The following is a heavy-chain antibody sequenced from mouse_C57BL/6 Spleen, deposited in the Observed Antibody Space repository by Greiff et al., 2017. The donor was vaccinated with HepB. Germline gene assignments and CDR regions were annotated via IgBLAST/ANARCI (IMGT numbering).Heavy chain of an antibody. CDR1: GYTFTDYY. V-gene: IGHV1-26*01. Sequence: EVQLQQSGPELVKPGASVKISCKASGYTFTDYYMNWVKQSHGKSLEWIGDINPNNGGTSYNQKFKGKATLTVDKSSSTAYMELRSLTSEDAAVYYCARKGRSYYAMDYWGQGTSVTVSS. CDR2: INPNNGGT. D-gene: IGHD3-3*01. J-gene: IGHJ4*01. CDR3: ARKGRSYYAMDY.